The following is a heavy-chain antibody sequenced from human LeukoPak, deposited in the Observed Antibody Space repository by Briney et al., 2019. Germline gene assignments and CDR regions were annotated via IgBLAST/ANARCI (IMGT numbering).Heavy chain of an antibody. Sequence: GGSLRLSCAASGFTFRNYWMSWVRQAPGKGPEWVANIKYDGSERNYVDSVKGRFAISRDNAKISLYLQLNSLRAEDTAVYYCAQEGFSGAYDHWGQGTLVTVSS. CDR3: AQEGFSGAYDH. J-gene: IGHJ5*02. D-gene: IGHD7-27*01. V-gene: IGHV3-7*03. CDR2: IKYDGSER. CDR1: GFTFRNYW.